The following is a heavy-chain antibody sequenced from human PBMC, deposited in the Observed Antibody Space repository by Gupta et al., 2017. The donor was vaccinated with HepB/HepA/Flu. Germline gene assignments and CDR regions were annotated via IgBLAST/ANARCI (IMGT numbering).Heavy chain of an antibody. CDR2: ISYDGSNK. J-gene: IGHJ6*02. CDR3: AKRYKMGDAEYYGMDV. Sequence: VQPGRSLRLSCAASGFTFSSYGMHWVRQAPGKGLEWVAVISYDGSNKYYADSVKGRFTISRDNSKNTLYLQMNSLRAEDTAVYYCAKRYKMGDAEYYGMDVWGQGTTVTVSS. D-gene: IGHD3-16*01. CDR1: GFTFSSYG. V-gene: IGHV3-30*18.